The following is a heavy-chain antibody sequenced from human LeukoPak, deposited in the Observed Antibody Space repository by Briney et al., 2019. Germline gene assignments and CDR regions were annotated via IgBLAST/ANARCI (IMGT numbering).Heavy chain of an antibody. V-gene: IGHV3-23*01. J-gene: IGHJ4*02. Sequence: GGSLRLSCAASGFTFSTYAMTWVRQAPGKGLEWVSSISDSGGITYYADSVKGRFTISRDNSKNILYLEMNSLRAEDTAEYYCAFMSAVGRGLYWGQGTLVTVSS. CDR2: ISDSGGIT. CDR3: AFMSAVGRGLY. D-gene: IGHD6-13*01. CDR1: GFTFSTYA.